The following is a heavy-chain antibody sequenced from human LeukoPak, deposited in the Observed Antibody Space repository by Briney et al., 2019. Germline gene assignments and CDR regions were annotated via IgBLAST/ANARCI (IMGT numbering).Heavy chain of an antibody. D-gene: IGHD2-2*01. CDR2: ISAYNGNT. V-gene: IGHV1-18*01. CDR1: GYTFTSYG. J-gene: IGHJ5*02. Sequence: ASVKVSCKASGYTFTSYGISWVRQAPGQGLEWMGLISAYNGNTNYAQKRQGRVTMTTDTSTSTAYMELRSLRSDDTAVYYCARRYQLPYPPDNWFDPWGQGTLVTVSS. CDR3: ARRYQLPYPPDNWFDP.